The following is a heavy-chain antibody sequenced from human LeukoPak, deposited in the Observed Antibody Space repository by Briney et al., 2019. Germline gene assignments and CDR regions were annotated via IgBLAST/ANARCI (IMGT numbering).Heavy chain of an antibody. Sequence: GGSLRLSCAASGFTVSSYYMTWVRQAPGKGLEWVAVISYDGSNKYYADSVKGRFTISRDNSKNTLYLQMNSLRAEDTAVYYCARGRYGDYWGQGTLVTVSS. D-gene: IGHD4-17*01. CDR3: ARGRYGDY. J-gene: IGHJ4*02. CDR1: GFTVSSYY. V-gene: IGHV3-30-3*01. CDR2: ISYDGSNK.